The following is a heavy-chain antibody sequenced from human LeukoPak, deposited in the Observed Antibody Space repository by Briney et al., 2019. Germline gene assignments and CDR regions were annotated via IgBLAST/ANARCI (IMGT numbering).Heavy chain of an antibody. J-gene: IGHJ6*02. Sequence: ASVKVSCKASGYTFTSYDINWVRQATGQGLEWMGWMNPNSGNTGYAQKFQGRVTMTRNTSISTVYMELSSLRSEDTAVYYCARDIVVVPAAIHYYYGMDVWGQGTTVTVSS. CDR3: ARDIVVVPAAIHYYYGMDV. CDR2: MNPNSGNT. D-gene: IGHD2-2*02. V-gene: IGHV1-8*01. CDR1: GYTFTSYD.